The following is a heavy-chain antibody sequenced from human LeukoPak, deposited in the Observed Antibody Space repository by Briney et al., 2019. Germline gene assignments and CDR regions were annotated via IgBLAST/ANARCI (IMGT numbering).Heavy chain of an antibody. CDR2: ISSSSSYI. Sequence: GGSLRLSCAASGFTFSSYSMNWVRQAPGKGLEWVSSISSSSSYIYYADSVKGRFTISRDNAKNSLYLQMNSLRAEDTAVYYCARGPYYYDSSGYFFFDYWGQGTLVTVSS. J-gene: IGHJ4*02. CDR1: GFTFSSYS. D-gene: IGHD3-22*01. CDR3: ARGPYYYDSSGYFFFDY. V-gene: IGHV3-21*01.